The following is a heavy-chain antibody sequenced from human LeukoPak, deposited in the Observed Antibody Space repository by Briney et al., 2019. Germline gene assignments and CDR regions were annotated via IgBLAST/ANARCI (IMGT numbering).Heavy chain of an antibody. CDR1: GFTFSDYA. Sequence: GGSLRLSCAASGFTFSDYAIHWVRLAPGRGLEWVSVISYDGGSKYYADSVKGRFTISRDNFKNTLYPQMNSLRTEDTAVYYCARPQGGRQLWLHFDYWGQGTQVTVSS. V-gene: IGHV3-30-3*01. J-gene: IGHJ4*02. D-gene: IGHD5-18*01. CDR2: ISYDGGSK. CDR3: ARPQGGRQLWLHFDY.